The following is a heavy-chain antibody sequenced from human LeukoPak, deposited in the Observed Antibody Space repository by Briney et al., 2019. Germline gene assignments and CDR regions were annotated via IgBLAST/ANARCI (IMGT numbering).Heavy chain of an antibody. CDR2: IIPIFGTA. J-gene: IGHJ3*01. CDR3: AKDYVTPVPIAVGGL. D-gene: IGHD6-19*01. Sequence: SVKVSCKASGGTFSSYAISWVRQAPGQGLEWMGGIIPIFGTANYAQKFQGRVTITTDESTSTAYMELSSLRSEDTAVYYCAKDYVTPVPIAVGGLWGQGTMVTVSS. V-gene: IGHV1-69*05. CDR1: GGTFSSYA.